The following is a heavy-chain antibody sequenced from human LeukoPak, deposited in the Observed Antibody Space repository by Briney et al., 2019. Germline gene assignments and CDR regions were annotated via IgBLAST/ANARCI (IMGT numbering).Heavy chain of an antibody. V-gene: IGHV4-59*01. CDR3: ARDRKAGVFDY. CDR2: IYYSGST. J-gene: IGHJ4*02. Sequence: SETLSLTRTVSGGSISSYYWSWIRRPPGKGLEWIGYIYYSGSTNYNPSLKSRVTISVDTSKNQFSLKLSSVTAADTAVYYCARDRKAGVFDYWGQGTLVTVSS. CDR1: GGSISSYY. D-gene: IGHD3-3*01.